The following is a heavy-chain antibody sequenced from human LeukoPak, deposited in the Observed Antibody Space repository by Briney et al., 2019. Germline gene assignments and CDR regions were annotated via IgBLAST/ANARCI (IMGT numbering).Heavy chain of an antibody. CDR3: ANTGITIFGVVLDLDY. J-gene: IGHJ4*02. V-gene: IGHV3-30*02. Sequence: PGGSLRLSXAASGFTFSSYGMHWVRQAPGKGLEWVAFIRYDGSNKYYADSVKGRFTISRDNSKNTLYLQMNSLRAEDTAVYYCANTGITIFGVVLDLDYWGQGTLVTVSS. D-gene: IGHD3-3*01. CDR2: IRYDGSNK. CDR1: GFTFSSYG.